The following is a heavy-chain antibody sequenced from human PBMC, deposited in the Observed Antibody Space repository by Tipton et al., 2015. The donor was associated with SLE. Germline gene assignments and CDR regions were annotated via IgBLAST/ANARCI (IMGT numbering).Heavy chain of an antibody. J-gene: IGHJ4*02. V-gene: IGHV4-59*01. CDR3: ARDGGGDMLDF. Sequence: LRLSCSVPGGFIIGFYWIWIRQPPGRGLEWIGYISESGNTNYNPSLKSRVTMSVDTSKNQFSLSLTSLTPADTAIYFCARDGGGDMLDFWGQGALVTVSS. CDR1: GGFIIGFY. CDR2: ISESGNT. D-gene: IGHD2-21*02.